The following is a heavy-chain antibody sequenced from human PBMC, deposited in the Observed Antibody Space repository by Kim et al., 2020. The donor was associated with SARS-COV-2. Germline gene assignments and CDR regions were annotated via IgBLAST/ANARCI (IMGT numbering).Heavy chain of an antibody. D-gene: IGHD6-6*01. CDR2: IWYDGSNK. Sequence: GGSLRLSCAASGFTFSSYVMHWVRQAPGKGLGWVAAIWYDGSNKFYADSVKGRFTISRDNSKNTLYLQMNSLRAEDTAVYYCAREGGSGSSFDYWGQGTLVTVSS. CDR1: GFTFSSYV. J-gene: IGHJ4*02. CDR3: AREGGSGSSFDY. V-gene: IGHV3-33*08.